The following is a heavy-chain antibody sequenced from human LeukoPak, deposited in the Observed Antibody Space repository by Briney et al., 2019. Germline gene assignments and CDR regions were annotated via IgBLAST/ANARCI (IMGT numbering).Heavy chain of an antibody. V-gene: IGHV3-53*01. CDR3: AREVTAVAGRKYNWFDP. CDR1: GFTVSSNY. Sequence: PGGSLRLSCAASGFTVSSNYMSWVRQAPGKGLKWVSVIYSGGSTYYADSVKGRFTISRDNSKNTLYLQMNSLRAEDTAVYYCAREVTAVAGRKYNWFDPWGQGTLVTVSS. J-gene: IGHJ5*02. D-gene: IGHD6-19*01. CDR2: IYSGGST.